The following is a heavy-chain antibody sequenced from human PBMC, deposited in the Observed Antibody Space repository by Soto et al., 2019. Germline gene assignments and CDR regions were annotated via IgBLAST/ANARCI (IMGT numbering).Heavy chain of an antibody. J-gene: IGHJ6*02. D-gene: IGHD6-19*01. CDR2: IYHSGST. Sequence: SETLSLTCAVSGGPISSSNWWSWVRQPPGKGLEWIGEIYHSGSTNYNPSLKSRVTISVDKSKNQFSLKLSSVTAADTAVYYCARDSSQQWLVRDGMDVWGQGTTVTVSS. CDR1: GGPISSSNW. V-gene: IGHV4-4*02. CDR3: ARDSSQQWLVRDGMDV.